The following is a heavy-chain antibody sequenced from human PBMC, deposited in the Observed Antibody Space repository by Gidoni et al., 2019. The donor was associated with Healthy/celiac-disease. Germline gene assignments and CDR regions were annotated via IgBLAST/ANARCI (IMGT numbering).Heavy chain of an antibody. CDR1: GFTFSSYA. CDR2: ISGSGGST. D-gene: IGHD2-8*01. V-gene: IGHV3-23*01. J-gene: IGHJ6*03. Sequence: EVQLLESGGGLVQPGGSLRLSCAASGFTFSSYAMSWVRQAPGKGLEWVSAISGSGGSTYYADSVKGRFTISRENSKNTLYLQMNSLRAEDTAVYYCAKDPTVNGGYYMDVWGKGTTVTVSS. CDR3: AKDPTVNGGYYMDV.